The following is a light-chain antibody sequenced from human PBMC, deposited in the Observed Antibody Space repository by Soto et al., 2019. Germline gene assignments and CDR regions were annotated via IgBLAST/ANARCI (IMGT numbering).Light chain of an antibody. CDR3: QQYNSYSGM. Sequence: DIQMTQSPSTLSASVGDTVTITCRASQSISNWLAWYQQKPGKAPKLLIFKASSLQTGVPSKFSGSGSGTEFTLTISGLQPDDFASYYCQQYNSYSGMFGQGTKVDIK. CDR2: KAS. V-gene: IGKV1-5*03. J-gene: IGKJ1*01. CDR1: QSISNW.